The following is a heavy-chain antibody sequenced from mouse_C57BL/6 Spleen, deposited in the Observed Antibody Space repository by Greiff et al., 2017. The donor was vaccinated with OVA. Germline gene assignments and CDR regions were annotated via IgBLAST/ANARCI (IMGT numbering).Heavy chain of an antibody. CDR2: ISDGGSYT. CDR3: ARDHYGYAWFAY. CDR1: GFTFSSYA. J-gene: IGHJ3*01. Sequence: DVHLVESGGGLVKPGGSLKLSCAASGFTFSSYAMSWVRQTPEKRLEWVATISDGGSYTYYPDNVKGRFTISRDNAKNNLYLQMSHLKSEDTAMYYCARDHYGYAWFAYWGQGTLVTVSA. D-gene: IGHD2-2*01. V-gene: IGHV5-4*01.